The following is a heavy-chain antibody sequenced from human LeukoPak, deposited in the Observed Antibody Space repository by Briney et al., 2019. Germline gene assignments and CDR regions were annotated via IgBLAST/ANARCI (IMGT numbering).Heavy chain of an antibody. CDR2: ISWNSGSI. D-gene: IGHD3-22*01. J-gene: IGHJ4*02. CDR1: GFTFDDYA. V-gene: IGHV3-9*01. CDR3: AKSPNYYDSSGLPYFDY. Sequence: GGSLRLSCAASGFTFDDYAMHWVRQAPGKGLEWVSGISWNSGSIGYADSVKGRFTISRDNSKNTLYLQMNSLRAEDTAVYYCAKSPNYYDSSGLPYFDYWGQGTLVTVSS.